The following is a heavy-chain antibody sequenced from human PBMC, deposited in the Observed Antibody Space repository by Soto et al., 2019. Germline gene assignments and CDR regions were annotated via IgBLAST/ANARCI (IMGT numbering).Heavy chain of an antibody. Sequence: QKQLVQSGPEVKRPGTSVKVSCKTSGLTFRDSAVQWVRQRRGHRLEWIGWIVVGSGNTNYAQHFQGRVTISRDMAAYTVYMELSSLGSDDSAVFVCGADVLIYDNGGYFVDGFDAWGQGTMVTVSS. V-gene: IGHV1-58*01. CDR3: GADVLIYDNGGYFVDGFDA. CDR2: IVVGSGNT. J-gene: IGHJ3*01. D-gene: IGHD3-22*01. CDR1: GLTFRDSA.